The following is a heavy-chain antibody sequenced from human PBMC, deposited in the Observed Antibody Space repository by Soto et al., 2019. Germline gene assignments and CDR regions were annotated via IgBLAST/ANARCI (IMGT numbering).Heavy chain of an antibody. D-gene: IGHD5-18*01. Sequence: EVQVLESGGGLVQPGGSLRLSCAASGFSFRDSGMSWVRQAPGKGLGWVSTISATGGSIYYADSVKGRFTISRDNSDDTLYLQMNSLRAEDTALYYCAKSVGYSYGYIFDYWGQGTLVTVSS. CDR3: AKSVGYSYGYIFDY. CDR1: GFSFRDSG. J-gene: IGHJ4*02. V-gene: IGHV3-23*01. CDR2: ISATGGSI.